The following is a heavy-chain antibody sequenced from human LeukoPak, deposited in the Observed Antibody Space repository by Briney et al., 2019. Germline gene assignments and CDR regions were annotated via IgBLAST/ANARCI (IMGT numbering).Heavy chain of an antibody. CDR2: IKQVGSEK. J-gene: IGHJ4*02. Sequence: TGGSLRLSCAASGFIFSSYWMTWVRQAPGKGLEWVANIKQVGSEKYYVDSVKGRFTISRDNAKNSLYLQMNSLRVEDTAVYYCVSGGDYRYWGQGTLVTVSS. CDR3: VSGGDYRY. CDR1: GFIFSSYW. V-gene: IGHV3-7*01. D-gene: IGHD4-17*01.